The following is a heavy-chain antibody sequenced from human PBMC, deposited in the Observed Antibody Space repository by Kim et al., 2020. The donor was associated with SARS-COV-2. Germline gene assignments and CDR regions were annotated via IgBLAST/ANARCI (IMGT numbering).Heavy chain of an antibody. J-gene: IGHJ1*01. V-gene: IGHV4-4*09. Sequence: TPSHKSRVTISVGTSKTQFSLKLSSVTAADTAVYYCAKCSSGWPWEYFQHWGQGTLVTVSS. CDR3: AKCSSGWPWEYFQH. D-gene: IGHD6-19*01.